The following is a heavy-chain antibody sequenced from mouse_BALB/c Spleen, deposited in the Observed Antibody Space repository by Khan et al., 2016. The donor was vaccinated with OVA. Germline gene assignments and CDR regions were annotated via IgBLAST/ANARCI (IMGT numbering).Heavy chain of an antibody. CDR2: INTETGEP. D-gene: IGHD1-1*02. V-gene: IGHV9-2-1*01. J-gene: IGHJ2*01. CDR3: ASGAKNGSFDY. CDR1: GYTFTDYS. Sequence: QIQLVQSGPELKKPGETVKISCKASGYTFTDYSMHWVKQAPGKGLKWMGWINTETGEPTYADDFKGRFAFSLETSASTAYLQINYLNNEATATXFSASGAKNGSFDYWGQGTTLTVSS.